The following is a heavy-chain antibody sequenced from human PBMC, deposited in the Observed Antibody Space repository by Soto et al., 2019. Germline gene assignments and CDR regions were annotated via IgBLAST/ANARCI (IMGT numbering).Heavy chain of an antibody. CDR1: GGSISSGDYF. J-gene: IGHJ4*02. CDR3: ARVVTAASVTAWIES. CDR2: IYYSGNT. V-gene: IGHV4-30-4*01. Sequence: QVQLQESGPGLVKPSQTLSLTCTVSGGSISSGDYFWSWIRQPPGKGLAWLGYIYYSGNTYYNPSLKSRLTISLDTSTNQFYLKLSSVTAADTAVYFCARVVTAASVTAWIESWGQGTLVTVSS. D-gene: IGHD6-13*01.